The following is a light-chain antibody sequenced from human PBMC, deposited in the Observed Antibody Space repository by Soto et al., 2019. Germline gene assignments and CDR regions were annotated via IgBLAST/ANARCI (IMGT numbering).Light chain of an antibody. V-gene: IGLV2-14*01. J-gene: IGLJ1*01. CDR3: SSFTTSSTFV. CDR1: SSDVGRYNY. Sequence: QSALAQPASVSGSPGQLITISCTGTSSDVGRYNYVSWFQQHPGKAPKLLIYDVSNWPSGVSDRFSGSKSGNTASLTISGLQAEDEADYYCSSFTTSSTFVFGTGTKLTVL. CDR2: DVS.